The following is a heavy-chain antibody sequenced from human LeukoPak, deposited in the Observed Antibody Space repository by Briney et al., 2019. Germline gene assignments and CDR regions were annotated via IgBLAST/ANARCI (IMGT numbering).Heavy chain of an antibody. CDR3: ARVSGSPYYDYVWGSYRWFDP. V-gene: IGHV1-8*01. D-gene: IGHD3-16*02. Sequence: ASVKVSCKASGYTFTSYDINWVRQATGEGLEWMGWMNPNSGNTGYAQKSQGRVTMTRNTSISTAYMELSSLRSEDTAVYYCARVSGSPYYDYVWGSYRWFDPWGQGTLVTVSS. CDR2: MNPNSGNT. J-gene: IGHJ5*02. CDR1: GYTFTSYD.